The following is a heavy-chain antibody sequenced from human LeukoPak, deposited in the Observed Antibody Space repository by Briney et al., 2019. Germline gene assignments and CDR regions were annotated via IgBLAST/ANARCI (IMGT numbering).Heavy chain of an antibody. V-gene: IGHV1-24*01. D-gene: IGHD4-17*01. CDR2: FDPEDGET. CDR3: ATGRAMTTVTTMGFDY. CDR1: GYTLTELS. J-gene: IGHJ4*02. Sequence: ASVKVSCKVSGYTLTELSMHWVRQAPGKGLEWMGGFDPEDGETIYAQKFQGRVTMTEDTSTDTAYVELSSLRSEDTAVYYCATGRAMTTVTTMGFDYWGQGTLVTVSS.